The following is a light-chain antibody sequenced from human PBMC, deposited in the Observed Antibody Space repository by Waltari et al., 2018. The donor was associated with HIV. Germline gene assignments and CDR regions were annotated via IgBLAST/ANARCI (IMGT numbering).Light chain of an antibody. CDR2: RDS. CDR1: NIGSKN. CDR3: QVWDSSTVV. V-gene: IGLV3-9*01. Sequence: SYELTQPLSVSVALGQTARITCGGNNIGSKNVHWYQQKPGPAPVLVIYRDSNRPSGIPGRFSGYNSENTATLTISRAQAGDEADYYCQVWDSSTVVFGGGTKLTVL. J-gene: IGLJ2*01.